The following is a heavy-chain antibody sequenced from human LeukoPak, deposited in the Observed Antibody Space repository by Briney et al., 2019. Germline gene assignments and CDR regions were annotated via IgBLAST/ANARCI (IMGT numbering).Heavy chain of an antibody. J-gene: IGHJ5*01. Sequence: PSETLSLTCTVSGGAISSGGYSWNWIRQPPGKGLEWIGCIYDRGPAYYNPSLKSRFTLSVDRPKNQFFLNVTSLTAADTAVYYCARSRQASGLFNSWGQGTLVVVSS. D-gene: IGHD3-10*01. CDR1: GGAISSGGYS. V-gene: IGHV4-30-2*01. CDR2: IYDRGPA. CDR3: ARSRQASGLFNS.